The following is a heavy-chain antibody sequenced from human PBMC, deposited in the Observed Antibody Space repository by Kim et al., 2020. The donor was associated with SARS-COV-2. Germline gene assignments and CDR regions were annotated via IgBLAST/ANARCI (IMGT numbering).Heavy chain of an antibody. CDR2: IYYSGST. CDR1: GGSISSGGYY. J-gene: IGHJ4*02. V-gene: IGHV4-31*03. Sequence: SETLSLTCTVSGGSISSGGYYWSWIRQHPGKGLEWIGYIYYSGSTYYNPSLKSRVTISVDTSKNQFSLKLSSVTAADTAVYYCARLRAAAGTTHYFDYWGQGTLVTVSS. D-gene: IGHD6-13*01. CDR3: ARLRAAAGTTHYFDY.